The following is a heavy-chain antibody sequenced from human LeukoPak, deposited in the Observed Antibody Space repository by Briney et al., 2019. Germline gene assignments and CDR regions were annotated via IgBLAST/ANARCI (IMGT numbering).Heavy chain of an antibody. V-gene: IGHV1-2*02. Sequence: ASVKVSCKASGYTFTGCYMHWVRQAPGQGLEWMGWINPNSGGTNYAQKFQGRVTMTRDTSISTAYMELSRLRSDDTAVYYCARGFVVVVAAYYYYGMDVWGQGTTVTVSS. D-gene: IGHD2-15*01. CDR1: GYTFTGCY. CDR2: INPNSGGT. J-gene: IGHJ6*02. CDR3: ARGFVVVVAAYYYYGMDV.